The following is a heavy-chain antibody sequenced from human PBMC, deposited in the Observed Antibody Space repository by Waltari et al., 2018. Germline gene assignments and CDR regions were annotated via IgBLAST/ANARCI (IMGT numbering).Heavy chain of an antibody. CDR2: ISSSSSYI. V-gene: IGHV3-21*01. D-gene: IGHD6-6*01. CDR1: GFTFSSSS. J-gene: IGHJ5*02. Sequence: EVQLVESGGGLVKPGGSLRLSCAASGFTFSSSSLNWVRQAQGKGLEWVSAISSSSSYIYYADSVKGRFTISRDNAKNSLYLQMNSLRAEDTAVYYCARGSSIAAPLNDPWGQGTLVTVSS. CDR3: ARGSSIAAPLNDP.